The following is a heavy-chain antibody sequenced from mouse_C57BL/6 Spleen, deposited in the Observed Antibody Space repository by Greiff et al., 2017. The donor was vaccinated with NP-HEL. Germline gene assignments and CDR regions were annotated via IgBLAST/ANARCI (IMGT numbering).Heavy chain of an antibody. CDR3: ARSESYGPFAY. CDR1: GFNITDYY. Sequence: EVQGVESGAELVKPGASVKLSCTASGFNITDYYMHWVKQRTEQGLEWIGRIDPEDGETKYAPKFQGKATITADPSSNTAYLQLSSLTSEDTAVYYCARSESYGPFAYWGQGTLVTVSA. V-gene: IGHV14-2*01. J-gene: IGHJ3*01. CDR2: IDPEDGET. D-gene: IGHD1-1*02.